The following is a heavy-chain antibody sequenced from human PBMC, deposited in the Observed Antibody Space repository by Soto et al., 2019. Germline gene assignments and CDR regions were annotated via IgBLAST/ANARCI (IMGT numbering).Heavy chain of an antibody. CDR3: TRDRDGYNPYFDY. Sequence: QVQLVESGGGLVKPGGSLRLSCAASGFTFSDYHMSWVRQAPGKGLEWVSYIRSSGSPIYYAYSMKGRFTISRDKAKNSLFLQMDSLRAEDTAVYYCTRDRDGYNPYFDYWGQGTPVTVSS. CDR2: IRSSGSPI. V-gene: IGHV3-11*01. D-gene: IGHD5-12*01. CDR1: GFTFSDYH. J-gene: IGHJ4*02.